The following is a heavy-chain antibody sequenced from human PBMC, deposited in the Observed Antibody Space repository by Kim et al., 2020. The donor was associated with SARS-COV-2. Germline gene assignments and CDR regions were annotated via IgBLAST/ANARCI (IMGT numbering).Heavy chain of an antibody. CDR2: IEPSDSYT. CDR3: ASAVAGTPTMGALDI. Sequence: GESLKISCKGSGYSFTSYWISWVRQMPGKCLEWMGRIEPSDSYTNYSPSFQGHVTISADKFISTAYLQWSSLKASDTAMSYCASAVAGTPTMGALDIWVQ. V-gene: IGHV5-10-1*01. CDR1: GYSFTSYW. J-gene: IGHJ3*02. D-gene: IGHD6-19*01.